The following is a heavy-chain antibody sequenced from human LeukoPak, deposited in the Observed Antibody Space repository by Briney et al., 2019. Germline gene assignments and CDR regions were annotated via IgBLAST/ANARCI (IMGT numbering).Heavy chain of an antibody. V-gene: IGHV3-11*01. D-gene: IGHD1-7*01. J-gene: IGHJ3*01. Sequence: PGGSLRLSCAASRFTFSDYYMGWIRQAPGKGLEWLSYIGGSGSIIFYADSVKGRFTISRDNAKNSLFLQMNSLRAEDTAVYYCGRDFGLIGTKRSFDLWGQGTMVTVSS. CDR2: IGGSGSII. CDR3: GRDFGLIGTKRSFDL. CDR1: RFTFSDYY.